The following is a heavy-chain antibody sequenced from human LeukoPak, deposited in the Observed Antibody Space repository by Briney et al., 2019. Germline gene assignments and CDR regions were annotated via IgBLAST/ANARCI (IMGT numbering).Heavy chain of an antibody. Sequence: GGSLRLSCAASGFTFSSYAMHWVRQAPGKGLEWVAVISYDGSNKYYADSVKGRFTISRDNSKNTLYLQMNSLRAEDTAVYYCARVDLVVVPAAMVTGSKTKKTQTKTFDYWGQGTLVTVSS. D-gene: IGHD2-2*03. V-gene: IGHV3-30-3*01. CDR2: ISYDGSNK. CDR1: GFTFSSYA. J-gene: IGHJ4*02. CDR3: ARVDLVVVPAAMVTGSKTKKTQTKTFDY.